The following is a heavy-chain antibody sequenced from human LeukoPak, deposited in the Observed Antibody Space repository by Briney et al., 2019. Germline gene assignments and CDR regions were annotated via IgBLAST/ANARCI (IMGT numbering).Heavy chain of an antibody. Sequence: SETLSLTCTVSGGSISSSSYYWGWIRQPPGKGLEWIGSIYYSGSTYYNPSLKSRVTIPVDTSKNQFSLKLSSVTAADTAVYYCARDRGPYSGYDSYYFDYWGQGTLVTVSS. CDR3: ARDRGPYSGYDSYYFDY. CDR2: IYYSGST. V-gene: IGHV4-39*07. J-gene: IGHJ4*02. D-gene: IGHD5-12*01. CDR1: GGSISSSSYY.